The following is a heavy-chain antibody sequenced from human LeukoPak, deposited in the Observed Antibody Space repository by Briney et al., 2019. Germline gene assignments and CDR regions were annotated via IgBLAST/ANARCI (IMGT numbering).Heavy chain of an antibody. D-gene: IGHD3-10*01. V-gene: IGHV1-18*01. CDR2: ISAYNGNT. Sequence: APVKVSCKASGYTFTSYGISWVRQAPGQGLEWMGWISAYNGNTNYAQKLQGRVTMTTDTSTSTAYMELRSLRSDDTAVYYCARNLARGDYYGMDVWGQGTTVTVSS. CDR3: ARNLARGDYYGMDV. CDR1: GYTFTSYG. J-gene: IGHJ6*02.